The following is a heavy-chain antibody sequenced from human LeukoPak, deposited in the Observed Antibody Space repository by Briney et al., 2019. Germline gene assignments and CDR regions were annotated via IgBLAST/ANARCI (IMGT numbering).Heavy chain of an antibody. D-gene: IGHD3-10*01. Sequence: NASETLSLTCTVSGGPISSGDYYWSWIRQPPGKGLEWIGYIYYSGSTYYNPSLKSRVTISVDTSKNQFSLKLSSVTAADTAVYYCARQTHRYYYGSGIYYGMDVWGQGTTVTVSS. CDR2: IYYSGST. CDR1: GGPISSGDYY. CDR3: ARQTHRYYYGSGIYYGMDV. J-gene: IGHJ6*02. V-gene: IGHV4-30-4*01.